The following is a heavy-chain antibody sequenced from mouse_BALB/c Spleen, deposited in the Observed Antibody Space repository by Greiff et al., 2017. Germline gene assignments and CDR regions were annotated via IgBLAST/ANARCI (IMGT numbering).Heavy chain of an antibody. V-gene: IGHV3-6*02. Sequence: EVKLQESGPGLVKPSQSLSLTCSVTGYSITSGYYWTWIRQFPGNKLEWMGYISYDGSNNYNPSLKNRISITRDTSKNQFFLKLNSVTTEDTATYYCAREGNYGNYGAMDYWGQGTSVTVSS. D-gene: IGHD2-1*01. CDR3: AREGNYGNYGAMDY. CDR1: GYSITSGYY. J-gene: IGHJ4*01. CDR2: ISYDGSN.